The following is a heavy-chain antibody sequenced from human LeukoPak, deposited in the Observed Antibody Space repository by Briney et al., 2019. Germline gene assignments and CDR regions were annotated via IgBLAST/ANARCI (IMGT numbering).Heavy chain of an antibody. CDR3: ARDSGGFDP. CDR1: GFTFNSYA. CDR2: ISYDGSNK. D-gene: IGHD3-10*01. V-gene: IGHV3-30-3*01. Sequence: HPGGSLRLSCAVSGFTFNSYAMHWVRQAPGKGLEWVAIISYDGSNKYYADSVKGRFTISRDDSKNTLYLQMNSLRPEDTALYYCARDSGGFDPWGQGTLVTVSS. J-gene: IGHJ5*02.